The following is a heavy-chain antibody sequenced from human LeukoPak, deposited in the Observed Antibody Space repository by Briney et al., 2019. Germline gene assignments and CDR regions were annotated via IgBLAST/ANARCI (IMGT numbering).Heavy chain of an antibody. CDR1: GFTFSSYS. J-gene: IGHJ6*03. CDR2: ISSSSSTI. V-gene: IGHV3-48*01. Sequence: TGGSLRLSCAASGFTFSSYSMNWVRQAPGKGLEWVSYISSSSSTIYYADSVKGRFTISRDNAKNSLYLQMNSLRAEDTAVYYCARESSGWYVGYYYYYMDVWGKGTTVTVSS. D-gene: IGHD6-19*01. CDR3: ARESSGWYVGYYYYYMDV.